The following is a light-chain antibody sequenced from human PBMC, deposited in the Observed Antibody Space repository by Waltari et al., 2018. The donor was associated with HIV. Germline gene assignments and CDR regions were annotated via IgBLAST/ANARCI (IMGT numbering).Light chain of an antibody. CDR3: ASYTVNSTGV. J-gene: IGLJ1*01. CDR2: ECN. Sequence: QSALSQPASVSASPGQSVAISCSGSASDIGRYNYVSWYQQRPTSAPTLILFECNIRPSGISVRFSGSKSGTTASLTISTVRTDDEADYYCASYTVNSTGVFGTGTKLSVL. CDR1: ASDIGRYNY. V-gene: IGLV2-14*01.